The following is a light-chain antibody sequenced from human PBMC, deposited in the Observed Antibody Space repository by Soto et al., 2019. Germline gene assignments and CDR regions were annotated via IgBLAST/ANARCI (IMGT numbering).Light chain of an antibody. CDR1: SSDVGGYNY. V-gene: IGLV2-14*01. CDR3: RSLTSRFTFNYI. J-gene: IGLJ1*01. Sequence: QSVLTQPASVSGSPGQSITISCTGTSSDVGGYNYVSWYQQHPGKAPKIIIYEVTNRPSGVSNRFSVSKSGNTASLTISGLQAEDGADYYCRSLTSRFTFNYIFRTGTKVTVL. CDR2: EVT.